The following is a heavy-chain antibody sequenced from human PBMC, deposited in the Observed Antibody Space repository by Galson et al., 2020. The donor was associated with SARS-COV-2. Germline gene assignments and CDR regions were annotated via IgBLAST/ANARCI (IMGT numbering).Heavy chain of an antibody. J-gene: IGHJ1*01. CDR2: ISYDGSNK. CDR1: GFTFSSYA. Sequence: TGGSLRLSCAASGFTFSSYAMHWVRQAPGKGLEWVAVISYDGSNKYYADSVKGRFTISRDNSKNTLYLQMNSLRAEDTAVYYCARDAPGIAAAATGYFQHWGQGTLVTVSS. V-gene: IGHV3-30-3*01. D-gene: IGHD6-13*01. CDR3: ARDAPGIAAAATGYFQH.